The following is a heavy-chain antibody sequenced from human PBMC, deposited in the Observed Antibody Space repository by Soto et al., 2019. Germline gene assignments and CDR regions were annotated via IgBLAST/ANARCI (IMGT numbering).Heavy chain of an antibody. Sequence: ASVKVSCKASGYTFTSYGISWVRQAPGQGLEWMGWISAYNGNTNYAQKLQGRVTMTTDTSTSTAYMELGSLRSDDTAVYYCARVGSCSGGSCSNRDYGMDVWGQGTTVTVSS. D-gene: IGHD2-15*01. CDR2: ISAYNGNT. J-gene: IGHJ6*02. CDR1: GYTFTSYG. CDR3: ARVGSCSGGSCSNRDYGMDV. V-gene: IGHV1-18*01.